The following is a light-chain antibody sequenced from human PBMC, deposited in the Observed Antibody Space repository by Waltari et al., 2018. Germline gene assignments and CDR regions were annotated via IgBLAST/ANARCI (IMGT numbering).Light chain of an antibody. V-gene: IGKV3-15*01. CDR2: DAS. CDR3: QQYNRWPPIT. J-gene: IGKJ5*01. CDR1: QSVSSN. Sequence: IVMTQSPATLSVSPGETATLSCRASQSVSSNVAWYQTKPGQAPRLLIYDASTRATSIPAKFRGSGSGTEFTLTISSLQSEDFAVYYCQQYNRWPPITFGHGTRLEIK.